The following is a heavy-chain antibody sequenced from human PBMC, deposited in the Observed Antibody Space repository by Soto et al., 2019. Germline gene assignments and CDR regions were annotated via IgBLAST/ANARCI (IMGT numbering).Heavy chain of an antibody. J-gene: IGHJ6*02. CDR1: GFTFSNAW. CDR3: TTSPWGSYRSTYYYYGMDV. Sequence: GGSLRLSCAASGFTFSNAWMNWVRQAPGKGLEWVGRIKSKTDGGTTDYAAPVKGRFTISRDDSKNTLYLQMNSLKTEDTAVYYCTTSPWGSYRSTYYYYGMDVWGQGTTVTVSS. V-gene: IGHV3-15*07. CDR2: IKSKTDGGTT. D-gene: IGHD3-16*02.